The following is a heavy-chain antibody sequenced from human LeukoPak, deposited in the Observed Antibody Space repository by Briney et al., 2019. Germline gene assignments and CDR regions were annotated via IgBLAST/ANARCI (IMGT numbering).Heavy chain of an antibody. J-gene: IGHJ5*02. CDR1: GGSFSGYY. V-gene: IGHV4-34*01. CDR3: ARDVAAGGYNWFDP. D-gene: IGHD6-13*01. Sequence: SETLSLTCAVYGGSFSGYYWSWIRQPPGKGLEWIGEINHSGSTYYNPSLKSRVTISVDRSKNQFSLKLSSVTAADTAVYYCARDVAAGGYNWFDPWGQGTLVTVSS. CDR2: INHSGST.